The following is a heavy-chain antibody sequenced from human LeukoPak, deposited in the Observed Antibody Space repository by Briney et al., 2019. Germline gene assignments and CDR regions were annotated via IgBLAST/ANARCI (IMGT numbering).Heavy chain of an antibody. CDR2: INPNSGGT. Sequence: ASVKVSCKASGYTSTGYYMHWVRQAPGQGLEWMGWINPNSGGTNYAQKFQGRVTMTRDTSISTAYMELSRLRSDDTAVYYCARDIVVVPAAISTRNPGHYYYYYMDVWGKGTTVTVSS. V-gene: IGHV1-2*02. J-gene: IGHJ6*03. CDR3: ARDIVVVPAAISTRNPGHYYYYYMDV. CDR1: GYTSTGYY. D-gene: IGHD2-2*01.